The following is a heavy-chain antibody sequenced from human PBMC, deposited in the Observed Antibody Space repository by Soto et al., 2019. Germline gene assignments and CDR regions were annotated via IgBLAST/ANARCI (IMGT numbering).Heavy chain of an antibody. Sequence: QVQLVQSGAEVKKPGSSVKVSCKASGGTFSSYTISWVRQAPGQGLEWMGRIIPILGIAKYAQKFQGRVTITADKSTSTAYMDLTSLRSEEPAVYYCAMEYCSSTSCYRDYWGQGTLVTVSS. V-gene: IGHV1-69*02. CDR2: IIPILGIA. CDR3: AMEYCSSTSCYRDY. D-gene: IGHD2-2*02. J-gene: IGHJ4*02. CDR1: GGTFSSYT.